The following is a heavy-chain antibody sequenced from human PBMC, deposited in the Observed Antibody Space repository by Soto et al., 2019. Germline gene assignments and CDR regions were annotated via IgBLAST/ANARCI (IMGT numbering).Heavy chain of an antibody. Sequence: QVQLVQSGAEVKKPGSSVKVSCKASGGTFSSYAISWVRQAPGQGLEWMGGIIPIFGTANYAQKFQGRVTITADESXSXXYMELSSLRAEDTAVYYCARDGIWNDGEGENACDIWGQGTMVTVSS. CDR1: GGTFSSYA. CDR2: IIPIFGTA. D-gene: IGHD1-1*01. CDR3: ARDGIWNDGEGENACDI. V-gene: IGHV1-69*12. J-gene: IGHJ3*02.